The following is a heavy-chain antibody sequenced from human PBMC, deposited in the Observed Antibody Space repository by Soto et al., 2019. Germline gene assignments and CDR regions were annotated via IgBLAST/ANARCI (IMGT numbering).Heavy chain of an antibody. CDR1: GFTFSNFA. J-gene: IGHJ5*02. Sequence: GGSLRLSCTASGFTFSNFAMSWVRQAPGKGLEWVSSISGSGTTTDYADSVKGRLTVSIDNSKYTLYLQMNSLRAEDTAIYYCAKDRSSSSPRVRFDPWGQGTLVTVSS. D-gene: IGHD6-13*01. CDR2: ISGSGTTT. V-gene: IGHV3-23*01. CDR3: AKDRSSSSPRVRFDP.